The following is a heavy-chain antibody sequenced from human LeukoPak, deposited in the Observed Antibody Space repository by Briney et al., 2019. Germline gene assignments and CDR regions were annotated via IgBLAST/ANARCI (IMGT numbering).Heavy chain of an antibody. Sequence: PSETLSLTCTVSSGSISSYYWSWIRQPPGKGLEWIGYIYYSGSTNYNPPLKSRVTISVDTSKNQFSLKLSSVTAADTAVYYCARETYDFWSGYKGHYFDYWGQGTLVTVSS. J-gene: IGHJ4*02. CDR2: IYYSGST. CDR3: ARETYDFWSGYKGHYFDY. CDR1: SGSISSYY. D-gene: IGHD3-3*01. V-gene: IGHV4-59*01.